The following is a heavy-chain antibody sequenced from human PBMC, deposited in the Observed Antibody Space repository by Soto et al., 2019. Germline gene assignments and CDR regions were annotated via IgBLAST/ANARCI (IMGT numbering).Heavy chain of an antibody. V-gene: IGHV1-18*03. CDR3: ARENSYFDY. J-gene: IGHJ4*02. Sequence: GASLKVSCKTSGYSFTTYGISWVRQAPGQGLEWMGWTSSNNANAKYAQKFQGRLTMTADKSTSTAYMELRSLRSDDMAVYCCARENSYFDYWGQGTLVTVSS. CDR2: TSSNNANA. CDR1: GYSFTTYG.